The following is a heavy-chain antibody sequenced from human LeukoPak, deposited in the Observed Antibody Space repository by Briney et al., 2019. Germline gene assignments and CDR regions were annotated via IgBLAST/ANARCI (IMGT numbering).Heavy chain of an antibody. CDR2: ISGSGGST. Sequence: GSLRLSCAASGFTFSSYAMSWVRQAPGKGLEWVSAISGSGGSTYYADSVKGRFTISRDNSKNTLYLQMNSLRAEDTAVYYCARGVDYYENSGTIDYWGQGTLATVSS. V-gene: IGHV3-23*01. CDR3: ARGVDYYENSGTIDY. D-gene: IGHD3-22*01. CDR1: GFTFSSYA. J-gene: IGHJ4*02.